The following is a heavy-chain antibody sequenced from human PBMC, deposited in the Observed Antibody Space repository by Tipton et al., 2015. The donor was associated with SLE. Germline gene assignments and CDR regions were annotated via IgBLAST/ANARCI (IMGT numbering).Heavy chain of an antibody. V-gene: IGHV3-66*02. Sequence: LSLTCAASGFTVSDNYMNWVRQAPGKGLEWVSVIYSSGRTDYADSVKGRFTISRDNSKNTLYLQMNSLRAEDTAVYYCARSPQYNLNDGDYFYFYGLDLWGQGTTVTVSS. J-gene: IGHJ6*02. CDR1: GFTVSDNY. CDR3: ARSPQYNLNDGDYFYFYGLDL. D-gene: IGHD1-1*01. CDR2: IYSSGRT.